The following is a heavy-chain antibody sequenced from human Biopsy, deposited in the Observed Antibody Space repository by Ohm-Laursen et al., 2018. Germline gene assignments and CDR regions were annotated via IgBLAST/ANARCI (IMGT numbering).Heavy chain of an antibody. Sequence: TLSLTCTVSGVSITTGGYYWTWLRQHPGTGLEWIGYIHYSGYTLYKPSLKSRLRVSADTSRNQFTLKLTSVTAADTALYYCTRAGGGKIYGLWGQGTLVTVSS. J-gene: IGHJ4*02. CDR1: GVSITTGGYY. D-gene: IGHD3-16*01. CDR2: IHYSGYT. CDR3: TRAGGGKIYGL. V-gene: IGHV4-31*02.